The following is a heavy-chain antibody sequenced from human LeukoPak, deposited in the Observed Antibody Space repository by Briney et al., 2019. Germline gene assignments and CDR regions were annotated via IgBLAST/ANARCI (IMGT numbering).Heavy chain of an antibody. J-gene: IGHJ4*02. V-gene: IGHV3-30-3*01. Sequence: GGSLRLSCAASGFTFSSYAMHWVRQAPGKGLEWVAVISYDGSNKYYADSVKGRFTIPRDNSKNTLYLQMNSLRAEDTAVYYCARACIAARFCHFDYWGQGTLVTVSS. CDR2: ISYDGSNK. D-gene: IGHD6-6*01. CDR3: ARACIAARFCHFDY. CDR1: GFTFSSYA.